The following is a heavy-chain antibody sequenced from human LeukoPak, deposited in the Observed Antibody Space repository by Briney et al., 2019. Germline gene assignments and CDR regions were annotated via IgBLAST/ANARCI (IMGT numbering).Heavy chain of an antibody. V-gene: IGHV5-51*01. J-gene: IGHJ4*02. Sequence: RGESLKISCQCSGYSFSNYWIVWVRQMSGKGLEWMGIIYPGDSDIKYSPSFQGQVTVSADKSTSTAYLQWSSLKASDTAMYYCARLREPGFHFDYWGQGTLVTVSS. CDR3: ARLREPGFHFDY. CDR1: GYSFSNYW. D-gene: IGHD1-14*01. CDR2: IYPGDSDI.